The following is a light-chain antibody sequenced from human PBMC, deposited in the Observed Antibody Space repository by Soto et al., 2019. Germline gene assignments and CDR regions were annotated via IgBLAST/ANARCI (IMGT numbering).Light chain of an antibody. Sequence: IVLTQSPGTLSLSPGEGATLSCRASQSGAGPNVAWYQQRPGQAPRLLIYDAVRRATGIPDRFSGSGTGTDFGLTISRLEPEDFAVYYCHQYGSSLGTFGQGTKVDIK. J-gene: IGKJ2*01. CDR2: DAV. CDR3: HQYGSSLGT. CDR1: QSGAGPN. V-gene: IGKV3-20*01.